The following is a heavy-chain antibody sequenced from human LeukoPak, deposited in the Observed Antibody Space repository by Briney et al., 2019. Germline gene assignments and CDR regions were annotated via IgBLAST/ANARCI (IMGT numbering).Heavy chain of an antibody. CDR3: ARDRLLEDRHYYSYYYMDV. J-gene: IGHJ6*03. V-gene: IGHV3-21*01. CDR1: GFTFTSYT. CDR2: ISSSSNYI. D-gene: IGHD1-1*01. Sequence: GGSLRLSCAASGFTFTSYTMNWVRQAPGKGLEWVSSISSSSNYIHYADSVKGRFTISRDNAKNSLYLQMNSLRAEDTAVYYCARDRLLEDRHYYSYYYMDVWGKETTVTVSS.